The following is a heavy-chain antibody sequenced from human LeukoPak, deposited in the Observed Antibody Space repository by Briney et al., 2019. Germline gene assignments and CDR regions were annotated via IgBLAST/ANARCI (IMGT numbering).Heavy chain of an antibody. CDR3: ARDVEMATTYYYYGMDV. CDR1: GFTFSRYA. V-gene: IGHV3-30-3*01. D-gene: IGHD5-24*01. Sequence: GGSLRLSCAASGFTFSRYAMHWVRQAPGKGLEWVAVISYDGSNKYYADSVKGRFTISRDNSKNTLYLQMNSLRAEDTAVYYCARDVEMATTYYYYGMDVWGQGTTVTVSS. J-gene: IGHJ6*02. CDR2: ISYDGSNK.